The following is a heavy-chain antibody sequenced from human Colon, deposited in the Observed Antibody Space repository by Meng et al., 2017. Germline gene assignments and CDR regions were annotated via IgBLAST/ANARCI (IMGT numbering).Heavy chain of an antibody. Sequence: EVQLVESGGGLVQPGGSLRLSCAASGFTVNSNYMSWVRQAPGKGLEWVSIISSGGITYYTDSVKGRFTISRDNSKNTVYFQMNSLRVEDTAMYYCAKEGLYVGKSYFDNWGQGTLVTVSS. D-gene: IGHD2-8*01. CDR1: GFTVNSNY. V-gene: IGHV3-66*01. J-gene: IGHJ4*02. CDR3: AKEGLYVGKSYFDN. CDR2: ISSGGIT.